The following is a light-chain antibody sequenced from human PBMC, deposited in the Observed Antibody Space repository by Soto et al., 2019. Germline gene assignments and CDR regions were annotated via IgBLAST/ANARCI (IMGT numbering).Light chain of an antibody. Sequence: QSVLTQPASVSGSPGQSITISCTGTSSDVGGYNYVSWYQQHPGKAPKLMIYDVSNRPSGFSNRFSGSKSGNTASLTISGLQAEDEADYYCSSYTSSGTLVFGTGTKVTVL. CDR3: SSYTSSGTLV. CDR2: DVS. J-gene: IGLJ1*01. CDR1: SSDVGGYNY. V-gene: IGLV2-14*03.